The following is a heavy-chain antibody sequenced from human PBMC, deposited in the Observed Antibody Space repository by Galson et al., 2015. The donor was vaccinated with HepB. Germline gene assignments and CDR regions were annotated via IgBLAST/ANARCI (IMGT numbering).Heavy chain of an antibody. CDR1: GGTFSSYA. J-gene: IGHJ6*02. Sequence: SVKVSCKASGGTFSSYAISWVRQAPGQGLEWMGGIIPIFGTANYAQKFQGRVTITADESTSTAYMELSSLRSEDTAVYYCARASITFGGVILQPYYGHYGMDVWGQGTTVTVSS. V-gene: IGHV1-69*13. CDR3: ARASITFGGVILQPYYGHYGMDV. CDR2: IIPIFGTA. D-gene: IGHD3-16*02.